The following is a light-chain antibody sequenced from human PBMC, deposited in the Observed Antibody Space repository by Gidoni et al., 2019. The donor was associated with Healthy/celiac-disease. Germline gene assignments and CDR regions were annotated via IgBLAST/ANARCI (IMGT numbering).Light chain of an antibody. CDR1: SSNIGAGYD. Sequence: QSVLTQPPSVSPAPGPRVTISCTGSSSNIGAGYDVHWYQQLPGTAPKLLIYGNSNRPSGVPDRFSGSESGTSASLAITGLQAEDEADYYCQSYDSSLSVVVFGGGTKLTVL. CDR2: GNS. V-gene: IGLV1-40*01. J-gene: IGLJ2*01. CDR3: QSYDSSLSVVV.